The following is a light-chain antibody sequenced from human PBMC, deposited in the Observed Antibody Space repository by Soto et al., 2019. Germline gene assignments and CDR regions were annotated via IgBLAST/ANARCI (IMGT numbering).Light chain of an antibody. J-gene: IGKJ2*01. CDR1: QSISSF. CDR2: AAS. CDR3: QQSYSTPRT. V-gene: IGKV1-39*01. Sequence: DIQMTQSPSSLSASVGDRVTITCRASQSISSFLNWYQQKPGKAPKLLIYAASSLQSGVPSRFSGSGSGTEFNPTISSLQPEDFATYYCQQSYSTPRTFGQGTKLEIK.